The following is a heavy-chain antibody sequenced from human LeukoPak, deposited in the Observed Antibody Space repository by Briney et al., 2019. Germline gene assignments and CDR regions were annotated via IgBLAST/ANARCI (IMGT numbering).Heavy chain of an antibody. V-gene: IGHV3-20*04. J-gene: IGHJ3*02. CDR1: GLTFDDYG. CDR2: INWNGGKT. D-gene: IGHD6-13*01. Sequence: GGSLRLSCAASGLTFDDYGMSWVRQAPGKGLEWVSGINWNGGKTGFADSVKGRFTISRDNAKNSLYLQMNSLRAEDTALYYCARGSGYSSSWYDAFDIWGQGTMVTVSS. CDR3: ARGSGYSSSWYDAFDI.